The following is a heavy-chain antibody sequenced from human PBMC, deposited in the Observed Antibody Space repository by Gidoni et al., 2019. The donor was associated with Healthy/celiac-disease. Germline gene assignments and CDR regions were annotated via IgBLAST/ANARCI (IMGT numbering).Heavy chain of an antibody. CDR1: GFTFSDHY. J-gene: IGHJ6*03. D-gene: IGHD4-17*01. V-gene: IGHV3-72*01. CDR2: TRNKANSYTT. CDR3: ARVHEFPDGDVDYYMDV. Sequence: EVQLVESGGGLVQPGGSLRLSCAASGFTFSDHYMDWVRQAPGKGLEWVGRTRNKANSYTTEYAASVKGRFTISRDDSKNSLYLQMNSLKTEDTAVYYCARVHEFPDGDVDYYMDVWGKGTTVTVSS.